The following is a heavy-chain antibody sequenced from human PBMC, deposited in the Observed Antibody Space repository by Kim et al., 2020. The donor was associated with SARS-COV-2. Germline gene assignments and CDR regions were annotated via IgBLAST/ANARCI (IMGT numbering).Heavy chain of an antibody. CDR1: GFTFTSSA. V-gene: IGHV1-58*01. Sequence: SVKVSCKASGFTFTSSAVQWVRQARGQRLEWIGWIVVGSGNTNYAQKFQERVTITRDMSTSTAYMELSSLRSEDTAVYYCAAGGWKTGTTRDWGQGTLVTVSS. CDR3: AAGGWKTGTTRD. CDR2: IVVGSGNT. J-gene: IGHJ4*02. D-gene: IGHD1-1*01.